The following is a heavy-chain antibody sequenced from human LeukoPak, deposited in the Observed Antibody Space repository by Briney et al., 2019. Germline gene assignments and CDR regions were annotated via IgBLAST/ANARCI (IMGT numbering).Heavy chain of an antibody. CDR1: GGSISSYY. J-gene: IGHJ5*02. D-gene: IGHD2-8*01. V-gene: IGHV4-4*07. CDR3: ARVWAYENCTNGVCYLGWFDP. CDR2: IYTSGST. Sequence: SETLSLTCTVSGGSISSYYWSWIRQPAGKGLEWIGRIYTSGSTNYNPSLKSRVTMSVDTSKNQFPLKLSSVTAADTAVYYCARVWAYENCTNGVCYLGWFDPWGQGTLVTVSS.